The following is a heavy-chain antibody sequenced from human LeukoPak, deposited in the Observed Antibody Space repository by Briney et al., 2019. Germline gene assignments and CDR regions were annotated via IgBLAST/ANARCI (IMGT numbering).Heavy chain of an antibody. CDR2: INPNSGGT. CDR3: ARDRATTVEVAFDP. Sequence: ASVKVSCKASGYTFTGYYMHWVRQAPGQGLEWMGWINPNSGGTNYAQKFQGRVTMTRDTSISTAYMELSRLRSDDTAVYYCARDRATTVEVAFDPWGQGTLVTVSS. J-gene: IGHJ5*02. V-gene: IGHV1-2*02. CDR1: GYTFTGYY. D-gene: IGHD4-11*01.